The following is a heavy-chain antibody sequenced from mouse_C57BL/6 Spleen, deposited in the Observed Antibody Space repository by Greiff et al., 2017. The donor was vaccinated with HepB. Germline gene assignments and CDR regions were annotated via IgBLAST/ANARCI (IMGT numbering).Heavy chain of an antibody. V-gene: IGHV1-52*01. CDR1: GYTFTSYW. Sequence: QVQLQQPGAELVRPGSSVKLSCKASGYTFTSYWMHWVKQRPIQGLEWIGNIDPSDSETHYNQKFKDKATLTVDKSSSTAYMQLSSLTSEDSAVYYCATPPLYYGSSYEYFDVWGTGTTVTVSS. CDR2: IDPSDSET. J-gene: IGHJ1*03. CDR3: ATPPLYYGSSYEYFDV. D-gene: IGHD1-1*01.